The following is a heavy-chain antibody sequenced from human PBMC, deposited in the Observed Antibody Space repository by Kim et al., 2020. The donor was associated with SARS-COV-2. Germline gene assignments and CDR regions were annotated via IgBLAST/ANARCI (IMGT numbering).Heavy chain of an antibody. J-gene: IGHJ4*02. Sequence: SETLSLTCAVYGGSFSGYYWSWIRQPPGKGLEWIGEINHSGSTNYNPSLKSRVTTSVDTSKNQFSLKLSSVTAADTAVYYCARGGLRRASISSSRPGEKAFDYWGQGTLVTVSS. CDR2: INHSGST. D-gene: IGHD6-13*01. V-gene: IGHV4-34*01. CDR1: GGSFSGYY. CDR3: ARGGLRRASISSSRPGEKAFDY.